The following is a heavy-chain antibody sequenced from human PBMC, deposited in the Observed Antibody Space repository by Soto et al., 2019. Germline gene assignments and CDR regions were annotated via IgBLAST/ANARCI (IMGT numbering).Heavy chain of an antibody. CDR2: ISYDGSNK. V-gene: IGHV3-30*18. J-gene: IGHJ3*02. CDR1: GFTFSSYG. CDR3: AKGQWHYDAFDI. D-gene: IGHD6-19*01. Sequence: QVQLVESGGGVVQPGRSLRLSCAASGFTFSSYGMHWVRQAPGKGLEWVAVISYDGSNKYYADSVKGRFTISRDNSKNTLYLQMNSLRAEDTAVYYCAKGQWHYDAFDIWGQGTMVTVSS.